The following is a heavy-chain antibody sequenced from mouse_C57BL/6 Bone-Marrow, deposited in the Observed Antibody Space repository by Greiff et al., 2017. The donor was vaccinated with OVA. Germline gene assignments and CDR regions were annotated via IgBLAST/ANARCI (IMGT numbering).Heavy chain of an antibody. CDR3: ARNYYCSSYAMDY. J-gene: IGHJ4*01. CDR1: GYSFTGYY. D-gene: IGHD1-1*01. V-gene: IGHV1-42*01. Sequence: VQLQQSGPELVKPGASVKISCKASGYSFTGYYMNWVKQSPEKSLEWIGEINPSTGGTTYNQKFKAKATLTVDKSSSTAYMQLKSLTSEDSAVYYCARNYYCSSYAMDYWGQGTSVTVSS. CDR2: INPSTGGT.